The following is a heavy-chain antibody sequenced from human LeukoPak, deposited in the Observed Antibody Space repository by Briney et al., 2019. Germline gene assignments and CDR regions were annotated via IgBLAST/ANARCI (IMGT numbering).Heavy chain of an antibody. CDR3: ATDHSMANTAWWFDP. Sequence: ASVKVSCKASGYTIANNYMHWVRQAPGQGLEWMGVINPSGTGTSYAQKFQGRITMSRDTSTSTVYMELSSLRSEDTAFYYCATDHSMANTAWWFDPWGQGTLVTVSS. D-gene: IGHD5-24*01. CDR1: GYTIANNY. J-gene: IGHJ5*02. V-gene: IGHV1-46*01. CDR2: INPSGTGT.